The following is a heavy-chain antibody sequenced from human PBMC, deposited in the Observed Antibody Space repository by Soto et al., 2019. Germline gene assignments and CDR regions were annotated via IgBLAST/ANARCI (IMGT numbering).Heavy chain of an antibody. J-gene: IGHJ4*02. V-gene: IGHV3-66*01. CDR1: GFTVSSSY. CDR3: ARGRGGDSNY. CDR2: FYTGGST. Sequence: EVPLVESGGGLVQPGGSLRLSCAASGFTVSSSYMSWVRQAPGKGLEWVSVFYTGGSTFYADSVKGRFTISRDISKNTFYLQMNSLRAEDTAVYYCARGRGGDSNYWGQGTLVTVSS. D-gene: IGHD4-17*01.